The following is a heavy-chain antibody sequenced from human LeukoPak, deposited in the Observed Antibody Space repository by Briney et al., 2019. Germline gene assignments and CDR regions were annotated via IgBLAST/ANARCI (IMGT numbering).Heavy chain of an antibody. CDR3: ARGGSAYSSGYYFVVDY. Sequence: SVKVSCKASGGTFSSYAISWVRQAPGQGLEWMGGIIPIFGTANYAQKFQGRVTITADKSTSTAYMELSSLRSEDTAVYYCARGGSAYSSGYYFVVDYWGQGTLVTVSS. D-gene: IGHD3-22*01. V-gene: IGHV1-69*06. CDR1: GGTFSSYA. CDR2: IIPIFGTA. J-gene: IGHJ4*02.